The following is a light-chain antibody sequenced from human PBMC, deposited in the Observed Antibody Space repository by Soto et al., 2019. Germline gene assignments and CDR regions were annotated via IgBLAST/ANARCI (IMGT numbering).Light chain of an antibody. J-gene: IGLJ1*01. CDR1: SSDVGGYNY. V-gene: IGLV2-14*01. CDR3: RSYTSSSTRDV. CDR2: DVS. Sequence: QSVLTQPASVSGSPGQSITISCTGTSSDVGGYNYVSWYQQHPGKAPKLTIYDVSNRPSGVSNRFSGSKSGNTASLTISGLQAEDEADYYCRSYTSSSTRDVFGTGTKLTVL.